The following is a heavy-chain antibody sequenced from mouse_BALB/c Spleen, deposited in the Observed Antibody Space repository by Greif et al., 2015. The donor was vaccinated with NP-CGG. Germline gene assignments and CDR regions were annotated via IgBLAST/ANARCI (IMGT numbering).Heavy chain of an antibody. J-gene: IGHJ4*01. CDR2: IYPGNSDT. V-gene: IGHV1-5*01. CDR3: TSGNYYYAMDY. D-gene: IGHD2-1*01. Sequence: VQLQQSGTVLARPGASVKMSCRASGYTFTSYWMHWVKQRPGQGLEWIGAIYPGNSDTSYNQKFKGKAKLTAVTSTSTAYMELSSLTNEDSAVYYCTSGNYYYAMDYWGQGTSVTVSS. CDR1: GYTFTSYW.